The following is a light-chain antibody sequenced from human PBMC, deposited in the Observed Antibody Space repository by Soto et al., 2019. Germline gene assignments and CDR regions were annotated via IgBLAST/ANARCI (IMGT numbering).Light chain of an antibody. CDR1: SSNIGAGYD. J-gene: IGLJ2*01. CDR3: QSYDSSLSNSV. V-gene: IGLV1-40*01. CDR2: GNS. Sequence: QPVLTQPPSVSGAPGQRVTISCTGSSSNIGAGYDVHWYQQLPGTAPKLLIYGNSNRPSGVPDRFSGSKSGTSASLAITGLQAEDEADYYCQSYDSSLSNSVFGGGTKLTVL.